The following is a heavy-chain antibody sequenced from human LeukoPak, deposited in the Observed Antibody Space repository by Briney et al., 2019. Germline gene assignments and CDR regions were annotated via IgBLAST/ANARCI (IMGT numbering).Heavy chain of an antibody. J-gene: IGHJ4*02. Sequence: GGSLRLSCAASGFTFSSYSMNWVRQAPGKGLEWVSYISSSSTIYYADSVKGRFTISRDNAKNSLYLQMNSLRAEDTAVYYCARPSRGYSYGIFDYWGQGTLVTVSS. CDR3: ARPSRGYSYGIFDY. CDR2: ISSSSTI. V-gene: IGHV3-48*04. CDR1: GFTFSSYS. D-gene: IGHD5-18*01.